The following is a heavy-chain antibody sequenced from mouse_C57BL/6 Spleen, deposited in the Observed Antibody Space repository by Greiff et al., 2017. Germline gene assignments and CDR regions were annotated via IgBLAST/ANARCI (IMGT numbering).Heavy chain of an antibody. V-gene: IGHV14-1*01. Sequence: DVKLQESGAELVRPGASVKLSCTASGFNIKDYYLHWVKQTPEKGLEWIGRIDPEDGDTEYAPKFQGQATMTADTCSNTAYLQHSSLTSEDTSVYYCTTVYYGRGYFCYWGQGPTLTVSS. J-gene: IGHJ2*01. CDR3: TTVYYGRGYFCY. D-gene: IGHD1-1*01. CDR2: IDPEDGDT. CDR1: GFNIKDYY.